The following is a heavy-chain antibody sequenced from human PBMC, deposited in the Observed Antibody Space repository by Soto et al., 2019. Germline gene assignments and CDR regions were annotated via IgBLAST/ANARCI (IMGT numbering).Heavy chain of an antibody. CDR2: INPNSGGT. V-gene: IGHV1-2*04. CDR3: ARDARGDEAPMDY. Sequence: QVQLVQSGAEVQNPGSSVNVSCKSSGYTFTGYYMHCVRQALGQGLVWMGWINPNSGGTNYAQKFQGWVTMTRDTSNSTAYMEQSRLRSDDTAVYYCARDARGDEAPMDYWGQGALVTVSS. CDR1: GYTFTGYY. J-gene: IGHJ4*02. D-gene: IGHD3-10*01.